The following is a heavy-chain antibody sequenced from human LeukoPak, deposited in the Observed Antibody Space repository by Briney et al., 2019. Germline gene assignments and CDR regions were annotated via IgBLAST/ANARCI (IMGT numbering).Heavy chain of an antibody. D-gene: IGHD6-13*01. CDR3: ARLPMSLFSWYSGFDY. CDR1: GGSISSSSYY. CDR2: IYYSGST. V-gene: IGHV4-39*01. J-gene: IGHJ4*02. Sequence: SESLSLTCTVSGGSISSSSYYWGWIRQPPGKGLEWIGSIYYSGSTYYNPSLKSRVTISVDTSKNQFSLKLSSVTAADTAVYYCARLPMSLFSWYSGFDYWGQGTLVTVSS.